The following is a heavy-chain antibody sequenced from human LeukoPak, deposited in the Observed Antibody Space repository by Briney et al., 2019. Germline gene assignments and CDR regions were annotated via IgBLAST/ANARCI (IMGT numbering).Heavy chain of an antibody. V-gene: IGHV4-34*10. J-gene: IGHJ4*02. CDR1: GESFSAYF. D-gene: IGHD4-17*01. CDR2: INHRGSS. Sequence: SETLSLTCAVYGESFSAYFWNWIRQAPGKPLEYIGEINHRGSSHYNPSLKTRVTLSVDTSKNQFSLKLISVTAADTAVYYCARDPGATVDPFDYWGQGTLVTVSS. CDR3: ARDPGATVDPFDY.